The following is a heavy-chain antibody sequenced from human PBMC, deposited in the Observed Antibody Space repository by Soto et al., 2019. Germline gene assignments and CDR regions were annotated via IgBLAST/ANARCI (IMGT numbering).Heavy chain of an antibody. Sequence: QVQLVQSGAEVKKPGSSVKVSCKASGGTFSSYTISWVRQAPGQGLEWMGRIIPILGIANYAQKFQGRVTITADKCTSTAYMELNSLRSEDTAVYYCARDKYSGYEEFDYWGQGTLVTVSS. D-gene: IGHD5-12*01. CDR3: ARDKYSGYEEFDY. CDR2: IIPILGIA. CDR1: GGTFSSYT. V-gene: IGHV1-69*08. J-gene: IGHJ4*02.